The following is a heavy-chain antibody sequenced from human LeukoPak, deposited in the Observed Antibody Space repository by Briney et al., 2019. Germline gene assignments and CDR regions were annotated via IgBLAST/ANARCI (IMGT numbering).Heavy chain of an antibody. Sequence: ASVKVSCKASGYTFTSYGIRWVRQAPGQGLEWMGWINPNTGGTDYAQNFQGRVALTRDTSISTAYMDLSSLTSDDTAVYYCARALQSLVPYYFDYWGQGTLVTVSS. D-gene: IGHD6-19*01. V-gene: IGHV1-2*02. J-gene: IGHJ4*02. CDR1: GYTFTSYG. CDR2: INPNTGGT. CDR3: ARALQSLVPYYFDY.